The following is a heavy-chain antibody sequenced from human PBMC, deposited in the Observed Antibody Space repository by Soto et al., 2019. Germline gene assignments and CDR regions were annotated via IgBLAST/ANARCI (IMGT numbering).Heavy chain of an antibody. D-gene: IGHD3-10*01. CDR1: GFSITSPGMF. J-gene: IGHJ6*02. Sequence: SGPTPVNPTETLTLTCTFSGFSITSPGMFVSWFRQPPGKALELLALIERDEDDKYYSTSLKTRLTIAKDTRRNQVVLTVANMDPADTGTYYCARSLRGPRRFNRMDVRG. CDR2: IERDEDDK. V-gene: IGHV2-70*13. CDR3: ARSLRGPRRFNRMDV.